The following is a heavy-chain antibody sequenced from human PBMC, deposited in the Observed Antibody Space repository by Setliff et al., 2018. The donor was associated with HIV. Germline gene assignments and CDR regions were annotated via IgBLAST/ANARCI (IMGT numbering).Heavy chain of an antibody. V-gene: IGHV4-59*11. CDR1: GDSISSHY. CDR2: IYYSGNT. J-gene: IGHJ6*03. Sequence: SETLSLTCTVSGDSISSHYWSWIRQPPGKGLEWIGYIYYSGNTNYNPSLKSRVTISVDTSKNQCSLKLSSVTAADTAVYYCSRVTVTPDFYFYYYMDVWGKGTTVTVSS. D-gene: IGHD4-4*01. CDR3: SRVTVTPDFYFYYYMDV.